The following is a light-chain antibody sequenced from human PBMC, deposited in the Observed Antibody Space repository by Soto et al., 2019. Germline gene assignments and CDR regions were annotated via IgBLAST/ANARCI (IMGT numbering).Light chain of an antibody. J-gene: IGLJ1*01. CDR1: SSDVGAYDY. Sequence: QSELTQPASVSGFPGQSIGIACTGTSSDVGAYDYVSWYQQHPGKAPKVMIYDVTNRPSGVSNRFSGSKSGNTASLTISGLQAEDEADYYCSSYTSSSTYVFGTGTKVTVL. CDR2: DVT. V-gene: IGLV2-14*01. CDR3: SSYTSSSTYV.